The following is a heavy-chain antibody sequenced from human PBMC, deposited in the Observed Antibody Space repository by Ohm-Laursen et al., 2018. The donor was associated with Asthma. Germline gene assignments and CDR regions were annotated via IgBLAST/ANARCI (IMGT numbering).Heavy chain of an antibody. CDR2: ISTASTFI. V-gene: IGHV3-21*01. Sequence: GSLRLSCAASGYTFSRYSIHWIRQAPGKGLEWVASISTASTFIYYADSVRGRFTTSRDNARNLVFLQMDSLRAEDTAVYFCLVGSGSYGGLGYWGQGTLVTV. D-gene: IGHD3-10*01. J-gene: IGHJ4*02. CDR3: LVGSGSYGGLGY. CDR1: GYTFSRYS.